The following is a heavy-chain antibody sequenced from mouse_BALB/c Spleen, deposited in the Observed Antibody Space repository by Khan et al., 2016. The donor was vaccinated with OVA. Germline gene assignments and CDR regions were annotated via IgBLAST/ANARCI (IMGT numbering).Heavy chain of an antibody. CDR1: GYTFTNYG. Sequence: QIQLVQSGPELKKPGETVKISCKASGYTFTNYGMNWVKQAPGKGLKWMGWINPYTGEPTYADDFKGRFAFSLETSASTAYLQINNLKNEDMGTYFCARDGNYWYFDVWGAGTTVTVSS. J-gene: IGHJ1*01. D-gene: IGHD2-1*01. CDR2: INPYTGEP. CDR3: ARDGNYWYFDV. V-gene: IGHV9-1*02.